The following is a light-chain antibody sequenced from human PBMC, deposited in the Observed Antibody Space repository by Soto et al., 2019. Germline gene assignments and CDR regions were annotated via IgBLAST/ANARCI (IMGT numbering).Light chain of an antibody. CDR2: RNN. J-gene: IGLJ2*01. CDR1: SSNIGSNY. V-gene: IGLV1-47*01. Sequence: QSVLTQPPSASGTPGQWVTISCSGSSSNIGSNYVYWYQQLQGTAPKLLIYRNNQQPPGVPARRSGCTSGTTASLAISGLRYEDEADYYCAAWDASRSGVVFGGGTKVTVL. CDR3: AAWDASRSGVV.